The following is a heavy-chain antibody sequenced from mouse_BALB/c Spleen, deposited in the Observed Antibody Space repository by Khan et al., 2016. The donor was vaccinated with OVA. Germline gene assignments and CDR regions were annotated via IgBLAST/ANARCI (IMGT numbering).Heavy chain of an antibody. CDR1: GYTFTTYW. J-gene: IGHJ2*01. V-gene: IGHV1-7*01. Sequence: VQLQQSGAELAKPGASVKMSCKASGYTFTTYWMHWVKQRPGQGLEWIGYINPTSGYTDYTQKFTDKATLTADKSSSPAYMKLSSLTSDDSAVYYCAIDRIDYWGQGTTLTVSS. CDR3: AIDRIDY. CDR2: INPTSGYT.